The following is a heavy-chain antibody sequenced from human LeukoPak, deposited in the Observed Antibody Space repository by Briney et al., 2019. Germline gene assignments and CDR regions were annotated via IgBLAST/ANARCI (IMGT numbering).Heavy chain of an antibody. CDR2: ISSNGGAT. CDR3: AKDGMHLNAAFDI. V-gene: IGHV3-64*01. J-gene: IGHJ3*02. D-gene: IGHD1-26*01. CDR1: GFTFSNYA. Sequence: HPGESLRLSCAASGFTFSNYAMDWVRQAPGKGLEYVSAISSNGGATFYANSVKGRFTISRDNSKNTLYLQMNSLRAEDTALYYCAKDGMHLNAAFDIWGLGTMVTVSS.